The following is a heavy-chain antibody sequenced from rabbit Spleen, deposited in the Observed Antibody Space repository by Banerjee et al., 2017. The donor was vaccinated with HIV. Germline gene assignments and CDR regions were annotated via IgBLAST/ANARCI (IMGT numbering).Heavy chain of an antibody. CDR2: IDPVFGIT. CDR3: ARDGAGGSYFAL. J-gene: IGHJ4*01. V-gene: IGHV1S47*01. CDR1: GFDFSRDY. D-gene: IGHD8-1*01. Sequence: QEQLVESGGGLVQPGGSLKLSCTASGFDFSRDYMNWVRQAPGKGLEWIGYIDPVFGITYYANWVNGRFSISRENAQNTVFLQMTSLTAADTATYFCARDGAGGSYFALWGPGTLVTVS.